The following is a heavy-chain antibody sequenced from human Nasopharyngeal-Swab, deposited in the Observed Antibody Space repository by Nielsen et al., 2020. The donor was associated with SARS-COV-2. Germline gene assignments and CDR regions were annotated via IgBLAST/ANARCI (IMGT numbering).Heavy chain of an antibody. CDR2: IKQDGSEK. CDR3: ARDSSSWYLDY. V-gene: IGHV3-7*01. CDR1: GFTFSVHW. D-gene: IGHD6-13*01. J-gene: IGHJ4*02. Sequence: GGSLRLSCAASGFTFSVHWMTWVRQAPGKGLEWVATIKQDGSEKYYVNSVTGRFTISRDNAENSMDLQMNSLRVEDTAVYYCARDSSSWYLDYWGQGTLVTVSS.